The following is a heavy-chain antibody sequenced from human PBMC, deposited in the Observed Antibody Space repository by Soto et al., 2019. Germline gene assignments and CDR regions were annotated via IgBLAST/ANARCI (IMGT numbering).Heavy chain of an antibody. Sequence: ASVKVSCKASGYTFTSYAMHWVRQAPGQRLEWMGWINAGNGSTKYSQRFQGRVTITRDTSASTAYMELSSLRSEDTAVYYCARDIDSGYSGYGNWFDPWGQGTLVTVSS. V-gene: IGHV1-3*01. CDR1: GYTFTSYA. CDR3: ARDIDSGYSGYGNWFDP. D-gene: IGHD5-12*01. CDR2: INAGNGST. J-gene: IGHJ5*02.